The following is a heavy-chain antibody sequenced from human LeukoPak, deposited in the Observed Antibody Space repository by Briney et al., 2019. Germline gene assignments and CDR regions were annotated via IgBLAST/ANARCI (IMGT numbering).Heavy chain of an antibody. Sequence: PGRSLRLSCAASGFTFSSYGMHWVRQAPGKGLEWVALISYDGSDKDYADSVKGRFTISRDNSKNTLYLQMNSLRAEDTAVYYCAKIYGSGSLWYYFDYWGQGTLSPSPQ. CDR3: AKIYGSGSLWYYFDY. CDR1: GFTFSSYG. D-gene: IGHD3-10*01. CDR2: ISYDGSDK. V-gene: IGHV3-30*18. J-gene: IGHJ4*02.